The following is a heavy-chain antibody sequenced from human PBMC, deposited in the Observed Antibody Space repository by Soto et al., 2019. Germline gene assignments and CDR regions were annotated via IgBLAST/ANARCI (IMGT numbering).Heavy chain of an antibody. CDR3: ARAPPGPSPRWDV. CDR1: GVSISSGNW. V-gene: IGHV4-4*02. D-gene: IGHD3-10*01. Sequence: PSETLSLTCDVSGVSISSGNWWSWVRQPPGKGLEWIAEVYNDGSANYHPSLESRATISVDRSKNQFSLRLSSVTAADTGKYYCARAPPGPSPRWDVWGQGTTVS. J-gene: IGHJ6*02. CDR2: VYNDGSA.